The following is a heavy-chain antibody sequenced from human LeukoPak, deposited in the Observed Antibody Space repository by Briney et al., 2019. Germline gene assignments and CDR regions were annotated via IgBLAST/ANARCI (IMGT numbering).Heavy chain of an antibody. CDR1: GFTFSSYA. CDR3: AKGPMYYEQRYDC. V-gene: IGHV3-30*02. Sequence: PGGSLRLSCAASGFTFSSYAMHWVRQAPGKGLEWVAFIRYDGGNKNYADSVKGRFTISRDNSKNTLYLQMNSLRAEDTAVYYCAKGPMYYEQRYDCWGQGILVTVSS. J-gene: IGHJ4*02. CDR2: IRYDGGNK. D-gene: IGHD3-16*01.